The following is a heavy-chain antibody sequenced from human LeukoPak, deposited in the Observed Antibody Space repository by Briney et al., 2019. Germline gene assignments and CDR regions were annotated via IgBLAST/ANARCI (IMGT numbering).Heavy chain of an antibody. Sequence: GGSLRLSCAASGFTFSTYGMHWVRQAPGKGLEWVAVISYDGSNKYYADSVKGRFTISRDNSKNTLYLQMNSLRAEDTAVYYCAKVGRDDARAYSYWGQGTLVTVSS. CDR2: ISYDGSNK. CDR3: AKVGRDDARAYSY. J-gene: IGHJ4*02. D-gene: IGHD1-1*01. CDR1: GFTFSTYG. V-gene: IGHV3-30*18.